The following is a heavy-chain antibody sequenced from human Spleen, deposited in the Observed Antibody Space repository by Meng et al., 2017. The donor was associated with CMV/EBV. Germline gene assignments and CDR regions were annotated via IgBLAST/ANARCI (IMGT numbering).Heavy chain of an antibody. D-gene: IGHD6-19*01. CDR1: EFTFSNYP. CDR2: IDNGGTT. J-gene: IGHJ6*02. CDR3: ARGGLAVAGYYYYYYGVDV. Sequence: GESLKISCAVSEFTFSNYPMSWVRQAPGKGLEWVSLIDNGGTTYYADSVKGRFTISRDNSKNALYLHMNSLRVEDTSVYYCARGGLAVAGYYYYYYGVDVWGQGTTVTVSS. V-gene: IGHV3-66*02.